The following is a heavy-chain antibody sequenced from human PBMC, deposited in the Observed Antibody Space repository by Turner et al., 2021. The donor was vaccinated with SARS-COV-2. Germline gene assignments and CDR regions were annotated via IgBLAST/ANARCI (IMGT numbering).Heavy chain of an antibody. CDR3: ARHSRRWTTVVTPDYWCFDL. CDR2: ISSRISYI. J-gene: IGHJ2*01. CDR1: GFTFSTYS. Sequence: EVQLVESGGGLVKPGGSLRLSCAASGFTFSTYSMNWVRQAPGKGLEWVSSISSRISYIYYADSMKGRFTISRDNAMNSLYLQMNSLIAEDTAVSYCARHSRRWTTVVTPDYWCFDLWGRGTLVTVSS. D-gene: IGHD4-17*01. V-gene: IGHV3-21*01.